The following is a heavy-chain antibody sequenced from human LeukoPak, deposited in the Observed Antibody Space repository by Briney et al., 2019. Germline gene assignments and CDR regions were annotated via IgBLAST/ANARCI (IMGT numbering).Heavy chain of an antibody. Sequence: SETLSLTCTVSGGSISSFYWSWIRLPPGKGLEWIGYISYTWSTNYHPSSKSRVTMSVDTSKNQFSLKLTSVTAADTAVYYCARAPADAFDIWGQGTMVTVSS. V-gene: IGHV4-59*01. CDR2: ISYTWST. CDR1: GGSISSFY. J-gene: IGHJ3*02. CDR3: ARAPADAFDI.